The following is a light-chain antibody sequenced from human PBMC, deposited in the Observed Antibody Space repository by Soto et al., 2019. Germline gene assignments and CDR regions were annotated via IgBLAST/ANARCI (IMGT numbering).Light chain of an antibody. CDR2: EVS. CDR1: NNDVGGYKG. J-gene: IGLJ1*01. Sequence: QSALTQAPSVAGSPGQSVTISCTGTNNDVGGYKGVSWYQQSPGTAPKLIIYEVSNRPSGVPGRFSGSKSGNTASLTISGLQAEDEADYYCFSCTRRDTYVFGPGTKLTVL. V-gene: IGLV2-18*02. CDR3: FSCTRRDTYV.